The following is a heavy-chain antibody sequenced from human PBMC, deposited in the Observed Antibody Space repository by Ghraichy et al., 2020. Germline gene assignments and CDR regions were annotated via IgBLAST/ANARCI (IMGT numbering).Heavy chain of an antibody. V-gene: IGHV3-53*01. Sequence: GGSLRLSCAASGFTVSSYYMSWVRQAPGKGLEWVSDIYSGGSTYYADSVKGRFTISRDNSKNTLSLQMNSLRAEDTAVYYCARDMPARGYSYGHLLDDGMDVWGQGTTVTVSS. D-gene: IGHD5-18*01. J-gene: IGHJ6*02. CDR3: ARDMPARGYSYGHLLDDGMDV. CDR1: GFTVSSYY. CDR2: IYSGGST.